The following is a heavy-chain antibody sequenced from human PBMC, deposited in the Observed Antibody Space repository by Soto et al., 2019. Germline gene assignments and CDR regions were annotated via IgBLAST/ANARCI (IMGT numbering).Heavy chain of an antibody. CDR2: IYYSGST. J-gene: IGHJ5*02. V-gene: IGHV4-39*02. CDR1: GGSISSSSYY. Sequence: SETLSLTCTVSGGSISSSSYYWGWIRQPPGKGLEWIGSIYYSGSTYYNPSLKSRVTISVDTSKNQFSLKLSYVTAADTAVYYCARDRGGITVSAKPLGEWFDPWGQGALVPLAS. CDR3: ARDRGGITVSAKPLGEWFDP. D-gene: IGHD3-16*01.